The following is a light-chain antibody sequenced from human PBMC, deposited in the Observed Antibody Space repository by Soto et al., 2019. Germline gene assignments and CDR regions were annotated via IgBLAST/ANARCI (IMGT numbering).Light chain of an antibody. J-gene: IGLJ1*01. V-gene: IGLV1-44*01. Sequence: QPVLAQPPSASGTPGQRVTISCSGSSSNIGSNTVNWYQQLPGTAPKLLIYSSNQRPSGVPDRFSGSKSGTSASLAISGLQSEYFFDFCCAPWYDILPCYVF. CDR3: APWYDILPCYV. CDR1: SSNIGSNT. CDR2: SSN.